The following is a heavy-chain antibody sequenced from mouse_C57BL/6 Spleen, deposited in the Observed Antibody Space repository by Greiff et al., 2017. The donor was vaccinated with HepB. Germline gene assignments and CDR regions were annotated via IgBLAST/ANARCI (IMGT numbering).Heavy chain of an antibody. CDR3: ARPSTTVVAMDY. CDR1: GYTFTSYW. Sequence: QVQLQQPGAELVMPGASVKLSCKASGYTFTSYWMHWVKQRPGQGLEWIGEIDPSDSYTNYNQKFKGKSTLTVDKSSSTAYMQLSSLTSEDSAVYYCARPSTTVVAMDYWGQGTSVTVSS. CDR2: IDPSDSYT. D-gene: IGHD1-1*01. V-gene: IGHV1-69*01. J-gene: IGHJ4*01.